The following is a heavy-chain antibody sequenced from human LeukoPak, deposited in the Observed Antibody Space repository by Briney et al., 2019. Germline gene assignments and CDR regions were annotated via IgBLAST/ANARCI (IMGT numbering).Heavy chain of an antibody. CDR1: GYTFTSYD. Sequence: ASVKVSCKASGYTFTSYDINWVRQATGQGLEWMGWMNPNSGNTGYARKLQGRVTMTTDTSTSTAYMELRSLRSDDTAVYYCARRGPYDYVWGSYRPNLFDYWGQGTLVTVSS. CDR2: MNPNSGNT. CDR3: ARRGPYDYVWGSYRPNLFDY. V-gene: IGHV1-8*01. D-gene: IGHD3-16*02. J-gene: IGHJ4*02.